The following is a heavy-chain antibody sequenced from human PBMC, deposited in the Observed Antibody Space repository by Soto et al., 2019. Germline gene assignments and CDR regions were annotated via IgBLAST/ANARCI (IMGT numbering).Heavy chain of an antibody. V-gene: IGHV4-34*01. J-gene: IGHJ4*02. CDR3: ARLATRYYFDY. CDR2: IYHSGST. D-gene: IGHD1-1*01. Sequence: LSLTCAVYGGSFSGYYWTWIRQPPGTGLEWIGEIYHSGSTNYNPSLKSRVTISVDTSKNQFSLKLTSVTAADTAVYYCARLATRYYFDYWGQGTLVTVS. CDR1: GGSFSGYY.